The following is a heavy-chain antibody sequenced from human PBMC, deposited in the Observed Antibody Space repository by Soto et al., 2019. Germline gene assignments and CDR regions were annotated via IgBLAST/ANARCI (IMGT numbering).Heavy chain of an antibody. J-gene: IGHJ6*02. V-gene: IGHV1-18*01. CDR3: ARTRKITYSNRGDYGMDV. CDR1: GYTCTIYG. Sequence: ASVKVSCKASGYTCTIYGISCVLQSPVQGREWMGCISAYNGNTNYAQKLQGRVTMTTDTSTSTAYMELRSLRSDDTAVYYCARTRKITYSNRGDYGMDVWGQGTTVTVSS. D-gene: IGHD4-4*01. CDR2: ISAYNGNT.